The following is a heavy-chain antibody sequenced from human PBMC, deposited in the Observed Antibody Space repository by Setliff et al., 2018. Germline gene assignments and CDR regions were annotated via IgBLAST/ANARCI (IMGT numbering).Heavy chain of an antibody. J-gene: IGHJ3*02. CDR1: GGSISSGGYY. CDR3: ARVPRFTDTRNAFDI. D-gene: IGHD5-18*01. Sequence: SETLSLTCTVSGGSISSGGYYWSWIRQHLGKGLEWIGYIYYSGSTYYNPSLKSRVTISVDTSKNQFSLKLSSVTAADTAVYYCARVPRFTDTRNAFDIWGQGTMVTVSS. V-gene: IGHV4-31*03. CDR2: IYYSGST.